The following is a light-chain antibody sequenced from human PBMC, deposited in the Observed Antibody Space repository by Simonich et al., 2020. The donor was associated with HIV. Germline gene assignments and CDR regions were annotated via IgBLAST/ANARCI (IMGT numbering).Light chain of an antibody. CDR1: QVISSY. Sequence: IQLTQSPSFLSASVGDRVTITCRASQVISSYLAWYQQKPGKAPKLLIYAASPLQSGVPSRFSGSGSGTEFTLTISSLQAEDVAVYYCQQYYNMVTFGQGTRLEIK. CDR3: QQYYNMVT. V-gene: IGKV1-9*01. J-gene: IGKJ5*01. CDR2: AAS.